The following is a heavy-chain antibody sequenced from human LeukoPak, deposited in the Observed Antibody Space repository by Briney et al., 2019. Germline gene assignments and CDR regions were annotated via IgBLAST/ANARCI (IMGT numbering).Heavy chain of an antibody. Sequence: GGSLRLSCTASGFTFSSNWMSWVRQAPGKGLECVANIKQDGSEKNYVDSVKGRFTISRDNAKNSLYLQMNSLRAEDTAVYYCATDRDWTLLDYWGQGTLVTVSS. D-gene: IGHD1-1*01. J-gene: IGHJ4*02. V-gene: IGHV3-7*01. CDR1: GFTFSSNW. CDR3: ATDRDWTLLDY. CDR2: IKQDGSEK.